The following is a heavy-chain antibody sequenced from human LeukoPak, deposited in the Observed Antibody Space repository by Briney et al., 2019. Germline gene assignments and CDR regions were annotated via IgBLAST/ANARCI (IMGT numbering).Heavy chain of an antibody. D-gene: IGHD2-2*03. Sequence: RGGSLRLSCAASGFTFSNYYMHWVRQAPGKGLVWVSRIKGDGSTTTYADSVKGRFTISRDNAKNTLYLQMNSLRDEDTAVYYFVRADMQLGSCTSSNCLFDYWGQGTLVTVSS. CDR2: IKGDGSTT. CDR3: VRADMQLGSCTSSNCLFDY. V-gene: IGHV3-74*01. J-gene: IGHJ4*02. CDR1: GFTFSNYY.